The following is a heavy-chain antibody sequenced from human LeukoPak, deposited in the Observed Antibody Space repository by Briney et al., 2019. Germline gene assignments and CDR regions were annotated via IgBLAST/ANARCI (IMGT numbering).Heavy chain of an antibody. D-gene: IGHD2-2*01. V-gene: IGHV3-53*01. Sequence: GGSLRLSCAASGFTVSRNYMSWVRQAPGKGLEWVSLIYSGGSTYHADSVKGRFTISRDNSKNTLYLQMNSLRAEDTAMYYCARGEACAMCALNWGQGTLVTVSS. CDR1: GFTVSRNY. J-gene: IGHJ4*02. CDR2: IYSGGST. CDR3: ARGEACAMCALN.